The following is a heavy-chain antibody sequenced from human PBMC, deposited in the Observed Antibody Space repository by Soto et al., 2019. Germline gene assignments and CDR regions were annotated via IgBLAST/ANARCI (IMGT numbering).Heavy chain of an antibody. J-gene: IGHJ3*02. D-gene: IGHD4-4*01. V-gene: IGHV3-21*01. Sequence: PGGSLRLSWAASGLTFSSYSMDWARQEPGKWLEWVSSISSSSSYIYYADSVKGRFTISRDNAKNSLYLQMNSLRAEDTAVYYCAREVSNGGNYGGADAFDIWGQGTMVTVSS. CDR3: AREVSNGGNYGGADAFDI. CDR1: GLTFSSYS. CDR2: ISSSSSYI.